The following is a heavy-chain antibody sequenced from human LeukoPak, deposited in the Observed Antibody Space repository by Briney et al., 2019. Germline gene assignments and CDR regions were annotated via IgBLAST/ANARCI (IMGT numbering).Heavy chain of an antibody. J-gene: IGHJ4*02. CDR3: ARAFDY. V-gene: IGHV3-21*01. CDR2: ISSSSSYI. CDR1: GVAFSSDS. Sequence: GGTLRLSCAVSGVAFSSDSMNWVRQAPGPGLESVSSISSSSSYIAYADSVKGRFTITRDNAKNSLYLQMNSLRAEDTAVYYCARAFDYWGQGTLVTVSS.